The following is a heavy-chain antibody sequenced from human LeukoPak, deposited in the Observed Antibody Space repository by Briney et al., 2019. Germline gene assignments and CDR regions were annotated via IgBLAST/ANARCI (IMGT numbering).Heavy chain of an antibody. J-gene: IGHJ4*02. V-gene: IGHV1-46*01. Sequence: GASVKVSCKASGYTFTSYYMHWVRQAPGQGLEWMGIINPSGGSTSYAQKFQGRVTMTRDTSTSTVYMELSSLRSEDTAVYYCARGSGGVKGGSYSYYFDYWGQGTLVTVSS. D-gene: IGHD1-26*01. CDR3: ARGSGGVKGGSYSYYFDY. CDR1: GYTFTSYY. CDR2: INPSGGST.